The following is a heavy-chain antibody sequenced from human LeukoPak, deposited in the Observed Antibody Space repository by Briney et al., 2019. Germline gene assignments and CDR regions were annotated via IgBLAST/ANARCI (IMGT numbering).Heavy chain of an antibody. Sequence: AASVKVSCKASGYTFTSYYMHWVRQAPGRGLEWMGWINTNTGNPTYAQGFTGRFVFSLDTSVSTAYLQITSLKAEDTAVYYCARDPPYNDFWSDYTIFDPWGQGTLVTVSS. CDR2: INTNTGNP. CDR3: ARDPPYNDFWSDYTIFDP. CDR1: GYTFTSYY. D-gene: IGHD3-3*01. J-gene: IGHJ5*02. V-gene: IGHV7-4-1*02.